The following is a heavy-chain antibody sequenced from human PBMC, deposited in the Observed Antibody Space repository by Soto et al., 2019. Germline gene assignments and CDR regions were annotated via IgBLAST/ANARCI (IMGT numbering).Heavy chain of an antibody. Sequence: QVQLVQSGAEVKKPGASVKVSCKASGYTFTSYDINWVRQATGQGLEWMGWMNPNSGNTGYAQKFQGRVTMTRNTSXSXXYMELSSLRSEDTAVYYCARGYYDPEYGYYYGMDVWGQGTTVTVSS. J-gene: IGHJ6*02. CDR1: GYTFTSYD. CDR2: MNPNSGNT. V-gene: IGHV1-8*01. D-gene: IGHD3-3*01. CDR3: ARGYYDPEYGYYYGMDV.